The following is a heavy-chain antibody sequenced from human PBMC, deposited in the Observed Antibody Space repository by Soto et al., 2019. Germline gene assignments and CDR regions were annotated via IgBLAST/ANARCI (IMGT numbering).Heavy chain of an antibody. D-gene: IGHD1-1*01. CDR1: GGSVRAPDW. CDR3: ARVRQGCSANNCYFDP. CDR2: VHISGHS. V-gene: IGHV4-4*02. Sequence: PSETLSLTCTLSGGSVRAPDWWNWVRQSPDKGLECISEVHISGHSNYNPSLRSRVSVSIDSSKNQFYLNLNSVTAADTAIYYCARVRQGCSANNCYFDPWGQGTQVTVSS. J-gene: IGHJ5*01.